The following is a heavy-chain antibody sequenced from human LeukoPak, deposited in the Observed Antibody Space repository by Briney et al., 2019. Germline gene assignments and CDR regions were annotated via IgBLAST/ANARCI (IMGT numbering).Heavy chain of an antibody. V-gene: IGHV3-30*03. Sequence: GGSLRLSCAASGFTFSSYGMHWVRQAPGKGLEWVAVISYDGSNKYYADSVKGRFTISRDNSKNTLYLQMNSLRAEDTAVYYCARDKGDYGTIDYWGQGTLVTVSS. CDR3: ARDKGDYGTIDY. CDR2: ISYDGSNK. D-gene: IGHD4-17*01. J-gene: IGHJ4*02. CDR1: GFTFSSYG.